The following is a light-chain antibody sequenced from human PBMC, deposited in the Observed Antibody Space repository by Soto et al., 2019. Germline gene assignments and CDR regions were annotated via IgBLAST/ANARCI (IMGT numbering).Light chain of an antibody. CDR2: GVS. Sequence: QSALTQPASVSGSPGQSITISCAGTSSDIGGSNYVSWYQQHPGKAPKLMIYGVSNRPSGVSNRFSGSKSGNTASLTISGLQAEDEADYFRYSSRSSRSTFYVFGTGTKLTVL. J-gene: IGLJ1*01. CDR3: YSSRSSRSTFYV. CDR1: SSDIGGSNY. V-gene: IGLV2-14*03.